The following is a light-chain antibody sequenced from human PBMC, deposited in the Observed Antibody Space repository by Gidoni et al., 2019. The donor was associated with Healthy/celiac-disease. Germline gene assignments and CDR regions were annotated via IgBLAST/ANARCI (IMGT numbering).Light chain of an antibody. J-gene: IGLJ2*01. V-gene: IGLV3-21*04. CDR1: NIRSKS. Sequence: SYVLPQPPSVSVVPGKTARITCGGNNIRSKSVHWYQQKPGQAPVLVIYYDSDRPSGIPERFSGSNSGNTATLTISRVEAGDEADYYCQVWDSSSDHVVFGGGTKLTVL. CDR2: YDS. CDR3: QVWDSSSDHVV.